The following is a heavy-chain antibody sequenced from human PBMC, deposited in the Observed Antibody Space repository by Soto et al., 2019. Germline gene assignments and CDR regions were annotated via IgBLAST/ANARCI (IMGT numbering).Heavy chain of an antibody. Sequence: GGSLSLSCAASGFTLSSYAMSWVRQAPGKGLEWVSALSGTGDSADYANSVKGRFTISRDDSKTTLYLQMRSLRAEDTAIYYCPRDSGTYGSGSFAHWGEGTRVTVSS. V-gene: IGHV3-23*01. D-gene: IGHD3-10*01. CDR2: LSGTGDSA. J-gene: IGHJ1*01. CDR1: GFTLSSYA. CDR3: PRDSGTYGSGSFAH.